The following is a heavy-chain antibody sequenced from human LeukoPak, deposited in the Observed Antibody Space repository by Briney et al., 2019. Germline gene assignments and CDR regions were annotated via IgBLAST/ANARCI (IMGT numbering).Heavy chain of an antibody. CDR2: INSSGTTI. CDR3: ARVRTFGGVINS. V-gene: IGHV3-11*01. J-gene: IGHJ4*02. D-gene: IGHD3-16*01. CDR1: GFTFSDYY. Sequence: GGPLRLSCAASGFTFSDYYMSWIRQAPGKGLEWVSYINSSGTTIYYTDSVKGRFTISRDNAKNSLYLQMNSLRAEDTAVYYCARVRTFGGVINSWGQGTLATVSS.